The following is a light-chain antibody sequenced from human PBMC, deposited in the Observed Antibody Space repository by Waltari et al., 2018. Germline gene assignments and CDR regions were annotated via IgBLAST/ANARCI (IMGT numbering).Light chain of an antibody. CDR3: QQTDSFPRT. J-gene: IGKJ1*01. Sequence: DIMMTQSPDSLAVSLGERATINCKSSPSVLYSSNNKNYLAWFQQKPGQPPKVLIYWASTREFGVPDRFSGSGSGTDFTLTISSLQAEDFATYHCQQTDSFPRTFGQGTKVEIK. CDR1: PSVLYSSNNKNY. CDR2: WAS. V-gene: IGKV4-1*01.